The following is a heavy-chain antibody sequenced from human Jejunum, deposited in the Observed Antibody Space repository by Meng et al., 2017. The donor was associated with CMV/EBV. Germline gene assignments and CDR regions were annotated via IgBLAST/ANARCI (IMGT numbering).Heavy chain of an antibody. J-gene: IGHJ6*02. D-gene: IGHD6-13*01. CDR3: ARDLDGWGSRWYPGARYYYYYGMDV. V-gene: IGHV1-46*01. Sequence: HWVRQAPGQGLEWMGIINPSGGGTSYAQKFRGRVTMTSDTSTSTVYMELSSLRSEDTAVYYCARDLDGWGSRWYPGARYYYYYGMDVWGQGTTVTVSS. CDR2: INPSGGGT.